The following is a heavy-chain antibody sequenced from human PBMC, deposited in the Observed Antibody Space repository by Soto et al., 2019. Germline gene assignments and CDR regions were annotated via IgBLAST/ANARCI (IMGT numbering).Heavy chain of an antibody. CDR2: IYYSGST. Sequence: PSETLSLTCTVSGGSISSYYWSWIRQPPGKGLEWIGYIYYSGSTNYNPSLKSRVTISVDTSKNQFSLKLSSVTAADTAVYYCARSRRVGYDLSTGGPYYYYYYMDVWGKGTTVTVSS. V-gene: IGHV4-59*08. D-gene: IGHD3-9*01. CDR1: GGSISSYY. CDR3: ARSRRVGYDLSTGGPYYYYYYMDV. J-gene: IGHJ6*03.